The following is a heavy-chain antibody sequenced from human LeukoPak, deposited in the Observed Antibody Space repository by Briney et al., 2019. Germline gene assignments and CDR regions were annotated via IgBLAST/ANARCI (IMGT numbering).Heavy chain of an antibody. CDR2: ISTYNAKT. D-gene: IGHD3-10*01. CDR3: ARDLVSLLYGSGIDY. Sequence: GAAVKVSCKASGYTFTNYGISWVRQAPGQGLEWMGWISTYNAKTNSAQRFQGRFTMTADTSTDTAYMELRSLTSDDTAVFYCARDLVSLLYGSGIDYWGQGTQVTGSA. CDR1: GYTFTNYG. J-gene: IGHJ4*02. V-gene: IGHV1-18*01.